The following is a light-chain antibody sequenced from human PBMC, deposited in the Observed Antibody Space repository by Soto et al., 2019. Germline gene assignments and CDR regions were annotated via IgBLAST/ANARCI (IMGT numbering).Light chain of an antibody. CDR3: QQRSNWPPT. CDR1: QSVSSY. J-gene: IGKJ4*01. Sequence: EIVLTQSPATLSLPPGERATLSCRASQSVSSYLAWYQQKPGQAPRLLIYDASNRATGIPARFSGSGSGTDFTLTISSLEPEDFAVYYCQQRSNWPPTFGGGTKVDIK. CDR2: DAS. V-gene: IGKV3-11*01.